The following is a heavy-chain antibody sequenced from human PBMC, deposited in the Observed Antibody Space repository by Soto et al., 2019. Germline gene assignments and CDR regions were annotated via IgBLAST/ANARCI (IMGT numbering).Heavy chain of an antibody. Sequence: SGPTLVNPTQTLTLTCTFSGFSLTTRGVGVGWIRQPPQKAPECLALIYWDDDRRFNPSLKSRLTISKDTSKNQVVLTMTNMDSVDTATYYCAHRRPVYGVWDAGDFDYRCQGILVTVSS. CDR3: AHRRPVYGVWDAGDFDY. J-gene: IGHJ4*02. CDR1: GFSLTTRGVG. D-gene: IGHD2-8*01. CDR2: IYWDDDR. V-gene: IGHV2-5*02.